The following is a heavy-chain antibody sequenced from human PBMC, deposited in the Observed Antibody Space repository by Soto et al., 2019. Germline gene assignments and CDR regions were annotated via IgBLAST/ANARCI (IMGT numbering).Heavy chain of an antibody. CDR3: ARGYCTNGVCSYFEQ. J-gene: IGHJ4*02. D-gene: IGHD2-8*01. Sequence: QVQLVESGGGVVQPGGSLRLSCEASGFMVSTYSIHWFRQAPGKGLEWVAMIWYDGSYKYYADSVKGRFTMSRENSKNMVYVEMNSLRAEDTPVYYCARGYCTNGVCSYFEQWGQGTLVTVSS. CDR1: GFMVSTYS. CDR2: IWYDGSYK. V-gene: IGHV3-33*01.